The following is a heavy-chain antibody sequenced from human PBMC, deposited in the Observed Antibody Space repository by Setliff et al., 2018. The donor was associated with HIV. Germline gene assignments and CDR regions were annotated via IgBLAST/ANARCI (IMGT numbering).Heavy chain of an antibody. J-gene: IGHJ5*02. CDR1: GGTFSNYG. D-gene: IGHD2-2*01. CDR2: IIPISGTA. CDR3: ARDFGGYCSSMSCPGLFDP. V-gene: IGHV1-69*05. Sequence: ASVKDSCKASGGTFSNYGMSWVRQAPGQGLEWMGGIIPISGTANYAQKFQGRVTITTDESTSTAYMELSGLRSEDTAVYYCARDFGGYCSSMSCPGLFDPWGEGTLVTVSS.